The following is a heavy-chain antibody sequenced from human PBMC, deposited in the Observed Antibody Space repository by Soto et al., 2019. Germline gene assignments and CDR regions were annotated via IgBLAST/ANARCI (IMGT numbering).Heavy chain of an antibody. CDR2: ISYDGSNK. Sequence: QVQLVESGGGVVQPGRSLRLSCAASGFTFSSYAMHWVRQAPGKGLEWVAVISYDGSNKYYADSVKGRFTISRDNSKNTLYLQMNSLRAEDTAVYYCARDRRVPAGTTYRYYYYGMDVWGQGTTVTVSS. CDR3: ARDRRVPAGTTYRYYYYGMDV. J-gene: IGHJ6*02. V-gene: IGHV3-30-3*01. CDR1: GFTFSSYA. D-gene: IGHD1-7*01.